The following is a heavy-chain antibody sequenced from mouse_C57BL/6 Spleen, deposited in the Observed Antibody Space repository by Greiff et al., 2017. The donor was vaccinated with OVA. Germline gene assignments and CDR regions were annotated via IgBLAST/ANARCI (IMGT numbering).Heavy chain of an antibody. CDR3: ASVRRPYGNSYYYAMDY. D-gene: IGHD2-1*01. Sequence: QVQLQQPGAELVKPGASVKLSCKASGYTFTSYWMHWVKQRPGQSLEWIGMIHPNSGSTNYNEKFKSKATLTVDKSSSTAYMQLSSLTSEDSAVYYCASVRRPYGNSYYYAMDYWGQGTSVTVSS. CDR2: IHPNSGST. V-gene: IGHV1-64*01. CDR1: GYTFTSYW. J-gene: IGHJ4*01.